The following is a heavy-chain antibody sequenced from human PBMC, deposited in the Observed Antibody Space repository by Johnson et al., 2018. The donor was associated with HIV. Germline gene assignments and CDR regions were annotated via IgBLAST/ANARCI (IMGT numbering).Heavy chain of an antibody. CDR2: LTSSGGTV. J-gene: IGHJ3*02. V-gene: IGHV3-11*04. D-gene: IGHD3-10*01. CDR3: ARAPEVRGIDAFDI. Sequence: QMLLVESGGGLVNPGGSLRLSCAASGFTFSDYYMSWIRQAPGKGLEWVSYLTSSGGTVYYADSVTGRFTISRDNAKNSLYLQMNILTAEDTAVYYCARAPEVRGIDAFDIWGQGTMVTVSS. CDR1: GFTFSDYY.